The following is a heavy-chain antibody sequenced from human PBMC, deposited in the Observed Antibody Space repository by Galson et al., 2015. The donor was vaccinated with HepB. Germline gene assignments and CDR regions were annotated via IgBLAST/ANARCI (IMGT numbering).Heavy chain of an antibody. CDR3: ARSSGQQLVLGY. V-gene: IGHV5-51*01. CDR1: GYSFPAYW. J-gene: IGHJ4*02. Sequence: QSGAEVKKPGESLKISCKTSGYSFPAYWIAWVRQVPGRGLEWMGIIHPDDSDTRYSPSFEGQVTISADTSISTAYLQWSSLKASDTAIYYCARSSGQQLVLGYWGQGTLVAVSS. D-gene: IGHD6-13*01. CDR2: IHPDDSDT.